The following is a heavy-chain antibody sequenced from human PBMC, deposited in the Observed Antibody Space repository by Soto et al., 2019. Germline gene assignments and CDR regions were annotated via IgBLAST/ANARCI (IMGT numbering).Heavy chain of an antibody. V-gene: IGHV4-34*01. CDR1: GGSFSGYY. Sequence: PSETLSLTCAVYGGSFSGYYWSWIRQPPGKGLEWIGEINHSGSTNYNPSLKSRVTISVGTSKNQFSLKLSSVTAADTAVYYCAIGSIVIDYWGQVTLVTVSS. CDR2: INHSGST. J-gene: IGHJ4*02. D-gene: IGHD2-15*01. CDR3: AIGSIVIDY.